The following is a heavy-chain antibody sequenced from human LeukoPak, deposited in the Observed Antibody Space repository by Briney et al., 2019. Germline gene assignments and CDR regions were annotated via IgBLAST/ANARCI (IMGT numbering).Heavy chain of an antibody. CDR1: GFSFSTYA. CDR3: AKRSGYTTGWFFDF. CDR2: ISGSGDNT. J-gene: IGHJ4*02. V-gene: IGHV3-23*01. D-gene: IGHD6-19*01. Sequence: GGSLKLSCAASGFSFSTYAMSWVRQAPGKGLEWVSSISGSGDNTYYAESVKGRFTISRDNSKNTLFLQMNSLRTEDTAVFYCAKRSGYTTGWFFDFWGQGTLVTVSS.